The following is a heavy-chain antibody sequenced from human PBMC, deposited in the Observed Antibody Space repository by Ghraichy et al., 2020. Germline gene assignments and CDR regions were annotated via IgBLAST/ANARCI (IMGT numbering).Heavy chain of an antibody. V-gene: IGHV4-59*01. CDR2: IFYTGTA. D-gene: IGHD2-21*02. CDR3: ARVMTSYCGGDCYSHYFAF. J-gene: IGHJ4*02. CDR1: GGSMSPFH. Sequence: SETLSLTCSVSGGSMSPFHWSWVRKSPGKGLEWIGNIFYTGTATYNSALKSRVTISIDTSTNQFSLKLRSMTAADTAVYYCARVMTSYCGGDCYSHYFAFWGPGTLVTASS.